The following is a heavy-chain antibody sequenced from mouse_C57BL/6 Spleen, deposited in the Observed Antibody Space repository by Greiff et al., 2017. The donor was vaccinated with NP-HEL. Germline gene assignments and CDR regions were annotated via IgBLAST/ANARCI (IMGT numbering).Heavy chain of an antibody. J-gene: IGHJ4*01. V-gene: IGHV1-26*01. CDR2: INPNNGGT. Sequence: VQLQQSGPELVKPGASVKISCKASGYTFTDYYMNWVKQSHGKSLEWIGDINPNNGGTSYNQKFKGKATLTVDKSSSTAYMELRSLTSEDSAVYYCARDGYDRDYAMDYWGQGTSVTVSS. CDR3: ARDGYDRDYAMDY. D-gene: IGHD2-2*01. CDR1: GYTFTDYY.